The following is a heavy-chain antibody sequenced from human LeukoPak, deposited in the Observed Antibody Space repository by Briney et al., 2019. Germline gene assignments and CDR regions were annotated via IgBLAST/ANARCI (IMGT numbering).Heavy chain of an antibody. D-gene: IGHD2/OR15-2a*01. CDR1: GGSISSSSYY. CDR3: TSFLAEPDLYYFDN. Sequence: PSETLSLTCTVSGGSISSSSYYWGWIRQPPGKGLELIGSIYYSGSTYYNPSLKSRVTISVDTSKNQFSLKLSSVTAADTAVYYCTSFLAEPDLYYFDNWGQGTLVTVSS. J-gene: IGHJ4*02. CDR2: IYYSGST. V-gene: IGHV4-39*07.